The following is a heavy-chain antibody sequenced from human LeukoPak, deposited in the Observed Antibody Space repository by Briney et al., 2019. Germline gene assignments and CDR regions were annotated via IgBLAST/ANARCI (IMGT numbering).Heavy chain of an antibody. CDR3: ARTDDHALVY. CDR1: GGSISSYY. Sequence: SETLSLTCTVSGGSISSYYWSWIRQPPGKGLEWIGYIYYSGSTNYNPSLKSRVTISVDTSKNQLSLKLSSVTAADTAVYYCARTDDHALVYWGQGTLVTVSS. D-gene: IGHD1-14*01. J-gene: IGHJ4*02. CDR2: IYYSGST. V-gene: IGHV4-59*01.